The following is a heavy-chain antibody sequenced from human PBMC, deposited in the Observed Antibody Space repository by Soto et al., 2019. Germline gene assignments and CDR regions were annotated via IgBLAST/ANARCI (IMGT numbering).Heavy chain of an antibody. CDR3: AKPRLEVYYYYGMDV. CDR2: IIPIFGTA. V-gene: IGHV1-69*06. CDR1: GGTFSSYA. Sequence: QVQLVQSGAEVKKPGSSVKVSCKASGGTFSSYAISWVRQAPGQGLEWMGGIIPIFGTANYAQKFHGRVTITADKSTSTAHMELSSLRSEDTAVYYCAKPRLEVYYYYGMDVCGQGTTVTVSS. J-gene: IGHJ6*02. D-gene: IGHD1-1*01.